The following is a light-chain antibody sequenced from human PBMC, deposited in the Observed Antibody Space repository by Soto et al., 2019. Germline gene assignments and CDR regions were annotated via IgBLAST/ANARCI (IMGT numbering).Light chain of an antibody. CDR3: QQYAASPIT. V-gene: IGKV3-20*01. J-gene: IGKJ5*01. CDR2: GVS. Sequence: EIEMTLSPVNLSFSQGERSTLSCMASQRLASNYLAWYQQRPGQAPRLLLYGVSSRATGIPDRFSGSGSGTDFTLAISRVEPEDFAVYLCQQYAASPITFGQGTRLAIK. CDR1: QRLASNY.